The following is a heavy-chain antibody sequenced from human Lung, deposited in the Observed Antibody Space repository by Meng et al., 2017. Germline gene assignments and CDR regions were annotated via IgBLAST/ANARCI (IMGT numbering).Heavy chain of an antibody. Sequence: QVPLKPGGAGLLKPSETLVRHCVASGGSSIDYYWSWIRQPPGKGLEWIGEINHSGSTNYNPSLESRATISVDTSQNNLSLKLSSVTAADSAVYYCARGPTTMAHDFDYWGQGTLVTVSS. CDR2: INHSGST. V-gene: IGHV4-34*01. CDR1: GGSSIDYY. J-gene: IGHJ4*02. CDR3: ARGPTTMAHDFDY. D-gene: IGHD4-11*01.